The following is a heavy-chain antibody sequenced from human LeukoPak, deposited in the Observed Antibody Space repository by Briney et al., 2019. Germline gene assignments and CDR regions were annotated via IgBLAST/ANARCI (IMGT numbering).Heavy chain of an antibody. Sequence: SETLSLTCTVSGGSISSSSYYWGWIRQPPGKGLEWIGSIYYSGSTYYNPSLKSRVTISVDTSKNQFSLKLSSVTAADTAVYYCARLKFYYYGSGSYLQFDYWGQGTLVTVSS. V-gene: IGHV4-39*01. CDR3: ARLKFYYYGSGSYLQFDY. CDR1: GGSISSSSYY. CDR2: IYYSGST. J-gene: IGHJ4*02. D-gene: IGHD3-10*01.